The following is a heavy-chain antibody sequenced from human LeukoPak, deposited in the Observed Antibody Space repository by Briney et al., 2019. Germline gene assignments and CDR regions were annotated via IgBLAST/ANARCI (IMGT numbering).Heavy chain of an antibody. CDR1: GGSINNGDYI. J-gene: IGHJ4*02. CDR3: ARGLPTDKIDY. V-gene: IGHV4-30-4*08. Sequence: SQTLSLTCAVSGGSINNGDYIWTCIRQPPGKGLEWIGRFHHGGSPSYNPSLQSRVTISADTSKNQFSLNLRSVTDADTAVYYCARGLPTDKIDYWGQGTLVTVSS. CDR2: FHHGGSP. D-gene: IGHD4-17*01.